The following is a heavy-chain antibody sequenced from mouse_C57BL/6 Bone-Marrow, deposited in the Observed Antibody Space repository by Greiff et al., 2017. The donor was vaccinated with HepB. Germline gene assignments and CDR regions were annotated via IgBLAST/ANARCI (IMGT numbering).Heavy chain of an antibody. CDR2: IYPGNSDT. V-gene: IGHV1-5*01. D-gene: IGHD1-1*01. J-gene: IGHJ1*03. Sequence: EVQLQQSGTVLARPGASVKMSCKTSGYTFTSYWMHWVKQRPGQGLEWIGAIYPGNSDTSYNQKFKGKAKLTAVTSASTAYMELSRLTNEDSAVYYCTSSSYVWYFDVWGTGTTVTVSS. CDR3: TSSSYVWYFDV. CDR1: GYTFTSYW.